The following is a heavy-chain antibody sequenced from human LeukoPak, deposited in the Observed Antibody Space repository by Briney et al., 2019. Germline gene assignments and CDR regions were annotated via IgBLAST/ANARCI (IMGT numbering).Heavy chain of an antibody. CDR3: ARVMITMVRGAQPFDY. D-gene: IGHD3-10*01. J-gene: IGHJ4*02. CDR1: GFTFSSYE. Sequence: PGGSLRLSCAASGFTFSSYEMNWVRQAPGKGLEWVSYISSSGSTIYYADSVKGRFTISRDNAKNSLYLQMNSLRAEGTAVYYCARVMITMVRGAQPFDYWGQGTLVTVSS. V-gene: IGHV3-48*03. CDR2: ISSSGSTI.